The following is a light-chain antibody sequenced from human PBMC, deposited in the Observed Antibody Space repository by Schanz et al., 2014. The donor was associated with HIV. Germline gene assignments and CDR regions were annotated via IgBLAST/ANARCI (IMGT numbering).Light chain of an antibody. CDR1: STDIGGYRY. V-gene: IGLV2-8*01. J-gene: IGLJ2*01. CDR2: EVS. CDR3: SSHAGRSSFVV. Sequence: QSALTQPPSASGSPGQSVTISCTGTSTDIGGYRYVSWYQQHPGKAPKLMIYEVSKRPSGVPDRFSGSKSGNTASLTVSGLQAEDEADYYCSSHAGRSSFVVFGGGTKLT.